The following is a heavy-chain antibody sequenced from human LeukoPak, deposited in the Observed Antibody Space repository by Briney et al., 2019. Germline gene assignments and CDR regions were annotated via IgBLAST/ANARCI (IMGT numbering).Heavy chain of an antibody. D-gene: IGHD2-2*01. V-gene: IGHV3-74*01. CDR3: AREWIVVVPPAMTYYYNGMDV. J-gene: IGHJ6*02. CDR2: INSDGSST. CDR1: GFTFSSYW. Sequence: GGSLRLSCAASGFTFSSYWMYWVRQAPGKGLVWFSRINSDGSSTSYADSVKGRFTISRDNAKNTLYLQMNSLRAEDTAVYYCAREWIVVVPPAMTYYYNGMDVWGQGTTVTVSS.